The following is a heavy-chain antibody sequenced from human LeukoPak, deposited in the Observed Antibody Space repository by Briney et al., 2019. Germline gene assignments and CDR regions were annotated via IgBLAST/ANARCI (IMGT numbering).Heavy chain of an antibody. V-gene: IGHV3-53*01. D-gene: IGHD6-13*01. CDR3: ARVGAAAGLFDY. Sequence: PGGSLRLSCSASGFTVSSNYMGWVRQAPGKGLEWVSIFYSGGNTYYADSVKGRFTISRDNFKNTLYLQMNSLRADDMAVYYCARVGAAAGLFDYWGQGTLVTVSS. CDR1: GFTVSSNY. CDR2: FYSGGNT. J-gene: IGHJ4*02.